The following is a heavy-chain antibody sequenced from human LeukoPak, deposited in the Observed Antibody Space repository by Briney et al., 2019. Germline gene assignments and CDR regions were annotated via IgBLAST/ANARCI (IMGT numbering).Heavy chain of an antibody. D-gene: IGHD1-26*01. Sequence: GGSLRLSCAASGFTFSSYEMNWVRQAPGKGLEWVSYISSSGSTIYYADSVKGRFTISRDNAKNSPYLQMNSLRAEDTAVYYCARILVGATSSAWGQGTLVTVSS. CDR2: ISSSGSTI. V-gene: IGHV3-48*03. CDR3: ARILVGATSSA. J-gene: IGHJ5*02. CDR1: GFTFSSYE.